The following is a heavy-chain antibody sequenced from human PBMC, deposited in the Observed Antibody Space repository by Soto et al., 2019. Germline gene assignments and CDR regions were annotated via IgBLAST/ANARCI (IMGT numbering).Heavy chain of an antibody. Sequence: QVQLVQSGAEVKKPGSSLKVSCKASGGTFSSYAISWVRQAPGQGLEWMGGIIPIFGTANYAQKFQGRVTITADESTSTAYMELSSLRSEDTAVYYCARVSGGSYSLYYYYGMDVWGQGTTVTVSS. J-gene: IGHJ6*02. CDR1: GGTFSSYA. CDR2: IIPIFGTA. V-gene: IGHV1-69*01. D-gene: IGHD1-26*01. CDR3: ARVSGGSYSLYYYYGMDV.